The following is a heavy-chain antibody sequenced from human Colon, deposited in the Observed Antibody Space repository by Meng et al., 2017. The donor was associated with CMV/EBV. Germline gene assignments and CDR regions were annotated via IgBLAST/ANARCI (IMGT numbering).Heavy chain of an antibody. CDR1: GFTFDDHA. V-gene: IGHV3-9*01. CDR2: INWNSGSI. CDR3: AKDKGVGYARGGMDV. J-gene: IGHJ4*02. D-gene: IGHD2-8*02. Sequence: SLKISCAASGFTFDDHAMHWVRQVPGKGLEWVAVINWNSGSIGYADSVKGRFTVSRDNAENSLYLQMNSLRAEDTAMYYCAKDKGVGYARGGMDVWGRGTQVTVSS.